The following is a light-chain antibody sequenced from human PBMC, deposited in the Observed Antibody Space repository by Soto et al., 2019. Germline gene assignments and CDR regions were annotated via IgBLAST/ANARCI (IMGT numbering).Light chain of an antibody. V-gene: IGKV3-20*01. CDR2: GAS. Sequence: EIVLTQSPGTLSLSPGERATLSCRASQSVRNSYLAWYQQKPGQAPRLLIYGASSRATGIPDRFSGSGSGMDFTLTISSLAPEDFAVYYCQQSGDSQWTFGQGTKVDIK. J-gene: IGKJ1*01. CDR3: QQSGDSQWT. CDR1: QSVRNSY.